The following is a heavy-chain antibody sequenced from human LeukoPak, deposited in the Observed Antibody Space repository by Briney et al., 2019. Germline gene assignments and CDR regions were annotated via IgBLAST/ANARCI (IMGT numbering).Heavy chain of an antibody. CDR1: GFTFSSYA. Sequence: PGGSLRLSCAASGFTFSSYAMSWVRQAPGKGLEWVSAISGSGGSTYYADSVKGRFTISRDNSKNTLYLQMNSLRAEDTAVYYCAKDPGPYYYYYMDVWGKGTTVTVSS. J-gene: IGHJ6*03. D-gene: IGHD3-10*01. V-gene: IGHV3-23*01. CDR3: AKDPGPYYYYYMDV. CDR2: ISGSGGST.